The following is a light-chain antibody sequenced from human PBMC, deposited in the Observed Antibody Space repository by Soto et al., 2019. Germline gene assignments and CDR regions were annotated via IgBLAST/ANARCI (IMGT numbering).Light chain of an antibody. J-gene: IGKJ3*01. Sequence: DIQMTQSPSSLSASVGDRVTITCRASQSISSDVNWYQQKPGKAPKLLIYAASSLQSGVPSRFSGSGSGTDFTLTISSLQPEDFATYYCQQSYSTLPFTFGPGTKVDI. V-gene: IGKV1-39*01. CDR1: QSISSD. CDR3: QQSYSTLPFT. CDR2: AAS.